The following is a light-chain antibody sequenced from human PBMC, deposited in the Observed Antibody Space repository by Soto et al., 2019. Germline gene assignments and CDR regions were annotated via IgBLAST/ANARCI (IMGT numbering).Light chain of an antibody. CDR1: QSISSN. V-gene: IGKV3-20*01. J-gene: IGKJ1*01. Sequence: DIVLTQSPATLSVSKGERATLSCRASQSISSNLAWYQQKPGQAPRLLIYGASSRDSGIPARFSGSGSGTDFTLTISRLEPEDFALYYCQQNGSSPRTFGQGTKVDIK. CDR2: GAS. CDR3: QQNGSSPRT.